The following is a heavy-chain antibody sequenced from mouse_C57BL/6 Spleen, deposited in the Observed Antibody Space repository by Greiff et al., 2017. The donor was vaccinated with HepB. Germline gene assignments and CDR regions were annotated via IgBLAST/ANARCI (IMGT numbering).Heavy chain of an antibody. Sequence: VQLQQPGAELVKPGASVKLSCKASGYTFTSYWMQWVKQRPGQGLEWIGEIDPSDSYTNYNQKFKGKATLTVDTSSSTASMQLSSLTSEDSAVYYCARGNYDGYPYWGQGTTLTVSS. D-gene: IGHD2-3*01. CDR1: GYTFTSYW. CDR3: ARGNYDGYPY. V-gene: IGHV1-50*01. J-gene: IGHJ2*01. CDR2: IDPSDSYT.